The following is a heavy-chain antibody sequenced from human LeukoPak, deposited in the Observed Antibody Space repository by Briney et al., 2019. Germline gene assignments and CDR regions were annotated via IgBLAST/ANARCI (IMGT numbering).Heavy chain of an antibody. Sequence: PGGSLRLSCEASGFIFSTYSMNWVRQAPGKGLEWVSYISSSSSTIYYADSVKGRFTISRDNAKNSLSLQMNSLRAEDTAVLYCARQSRPGYFDYWGQGTLVTVSS. V-gene: IGHV3-48*01. J-gene: IGHJ4*02. CDR2: ISSSSSTI. CDR3: ARQSRPGYFDY. CDR1: GFIFSTYS.